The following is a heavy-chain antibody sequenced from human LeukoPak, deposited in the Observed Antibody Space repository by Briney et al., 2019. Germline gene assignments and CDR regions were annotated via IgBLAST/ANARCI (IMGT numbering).Heavy chain of an antibody. D-gene: IGHD3-16*02. V-gene: IGHV3-66*01. CDR2: IYSGGST. J-gene: IGHJ3*02. Sequence: GGSLRLSCAASGFTVSSNYMSWVRQAPGKGLEWVSVIYSGGSTYYADSVTGRFTISRDNSKNTLYLQMNSLRAEDTAVYYCASNYDYVWGSYRYARGEAFDIGGKGTMVTVSS. CDR1: GFTVSSNY. CDR3: ASNYDYVWGSYRYARGEAFDI.